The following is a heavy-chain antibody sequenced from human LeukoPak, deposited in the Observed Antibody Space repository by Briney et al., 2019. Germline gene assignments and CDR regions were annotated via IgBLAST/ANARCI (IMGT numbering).Heavy chain of an antibody. V-gene: IGHV4-4*09. D-gene: IGHD3-3*01. CDR1: GDSFSSYY. Sequence: PSETLSLTCTVSGDSFSSYYWTWIRQTPGNGLEWIGYIYTSGHANYNPSLKSRVTMSVDTSTNQFSLRLTSAIAADTAVYYCARLQNSDFWSGYLHNWFDPWGQGTLVTVSS. CDR2: IYTSGHA. J-gene: IGHJ5*02. CDR3: ARLQNSDFWSGYLHNWFDP.